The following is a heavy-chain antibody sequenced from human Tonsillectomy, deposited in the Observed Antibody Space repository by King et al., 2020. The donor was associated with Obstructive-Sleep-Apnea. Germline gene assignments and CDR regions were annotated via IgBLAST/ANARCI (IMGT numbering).Heavy chain of an antibody. D-gene: IGHD1-1*01. Sequence: QLQESGPGLVKPSETLSLTCTVSGGSINTYYWSWIRQPPGKGLEWIGYIYYSGNTNYSPSLKSRVTMSVDRPKNQFSLRVNSVTAADTAVYYCERLLQLERHPLSGYYYYGMDVWGQGTTVTVSS. V-gene: IGHV4-59*01. J-gene: IGHJ6*02. CDR3: ERLLQLERHPLSGYYYYGMDV. CDR2: IYYSGNT. CDR1: GGSINTYY.